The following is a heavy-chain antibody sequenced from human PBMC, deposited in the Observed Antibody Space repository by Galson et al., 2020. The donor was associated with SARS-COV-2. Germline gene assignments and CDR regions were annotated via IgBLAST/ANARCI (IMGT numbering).Heavy chain of an antibody. Sequence: ASVKVSCKASGYTFSSYGITWVRQAPGQGLEWMGWISAYNGNTKYAQKVQGRVTMTTDTSTSTAYMELRSLRSDDTAVYFCARDPAIASSDTGYFLPWGQGTLVTVSS. J-gene: IGHJ1*01. CDR2: ISAYNGNT. D-gene: IGHD3-3*02. CDR3: ARDPAIASSDTGYFLP. CDR1: GYTFSSYG. V-gene: IGHV1-18*01.